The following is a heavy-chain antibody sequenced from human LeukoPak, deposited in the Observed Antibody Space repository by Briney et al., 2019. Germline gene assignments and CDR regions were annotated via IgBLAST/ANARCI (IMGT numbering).Heavy chain of an antibody. Sequence: SETLSLTCSVSDGSISNYYWTWIRQPPGKGLEWIGNIQYSGSTNFNPSLKSPVTVSVDTSKNQVSLKLRSVTAADTAVYYCARDSGLGYCSTTSCSYGLDVWGQGTTVFVS. J-gene: IGHJ6*02. CDR1: DGSISNYY. D-gene: IGHD2-2*01. V-gene: IGHV4-59*01. CDR2: IQYSGST. CDR3: ARDSGLGYCSTTSCSYGLDV.